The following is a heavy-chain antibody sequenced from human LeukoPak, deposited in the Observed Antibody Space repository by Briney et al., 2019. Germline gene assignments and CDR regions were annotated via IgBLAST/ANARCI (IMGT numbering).Heavy chain of an antibody. J-gene: IGHJ4*02. CDR1: GGSISSGGYY. D-gene: IGHD4-17*01. Sequence: SETLSLTCTVSGGSISSGGYYWSWIRQHPGKGLEWVGYIYYSGSTYYNPSLKSRVTISVDTSKNQFSLKLSSVTAADTAVYYCARGGDYVPYYFDYWGQGTLVTVSS. CDR2: IYYSGST. CDR3: ARGGDYVPYYFDY. V-gene: IGHV4-31*03.